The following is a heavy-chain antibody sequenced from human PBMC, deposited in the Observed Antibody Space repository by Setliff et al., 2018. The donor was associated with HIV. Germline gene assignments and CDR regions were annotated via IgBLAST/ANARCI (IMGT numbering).Heavy chain of an antibody. CDR1: GDYISSGDYY. CDR2: TYYSGST. J-gene: IGHJ4*02. V-gene: IGHV4-30-4*08. D-gene: IGHD5-12*01. CDR3: ARTKADGYNGVFDS. Sequence: SETLSLTCTVSGDYISSGDYYWSWIRQPPGKGLEWIGNTYYSGSTYYNPSLKSRVTISVDTSKNRFSLRLTSVTAADTAVYYSARTKADGYNGVFDSWGQGTLVTSPQ.